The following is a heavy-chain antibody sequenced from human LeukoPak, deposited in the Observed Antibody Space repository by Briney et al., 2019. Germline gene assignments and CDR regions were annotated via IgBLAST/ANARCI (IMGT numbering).Heavy chain of an antibody. D-gene: IGHD3-9*01. CDR3: ARVNLPLTQDDILTGYYIGWFDP. J-gene: IGHJ5*02. CDR2: IIPILGIA. V-gene: IGHV1-69*04. Sequence: SVKVSCKASGGTFSGYAISWVRQAPGQGLEWMGRIIPILGIANYAQKFQGRVTITADKSTSTAYMELSSLRSEDTAVYYCARVNLPLTQDDILTGYYIGWFDPWGQGTLVTVSS. CDR1: GGTFSGYA.